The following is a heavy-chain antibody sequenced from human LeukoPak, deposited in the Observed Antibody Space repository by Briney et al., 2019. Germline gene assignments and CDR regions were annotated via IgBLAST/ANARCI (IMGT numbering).Heavy chain of an antibody. CDR2: IYSGGST. V-gene: IGHV3-53*01. J-gene: IGHJ4*02. Sequence: GGSLRLSCAASGFTVSSNYMSWVRQAPGKGLEWVSLIYSGGSTYYADSVKGRFTISRDNTKNSLYLQMNSLRAEDTAVYYCARETYCTNTSCPIGDHFDYWGQGTLVTVSS. D-gene: IGHD2-2*01. CDR1: GFTVSSNY. CDR3: ARETYCTNTSCPIGDHFDY.